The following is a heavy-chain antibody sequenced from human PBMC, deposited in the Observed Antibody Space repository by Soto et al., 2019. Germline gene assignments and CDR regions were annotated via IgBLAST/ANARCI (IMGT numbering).Heavy chain of an antibody. D-gene: IGHD3-3*01. Sequence: PGWSLRLSCAASGFTFSSYEMNLVRQAPGKGLEWVSYISSSGSTIYYADSVKGRFKISRDNAKNSLYLQMNSLRAEDTAVYYCASGITNFDYWGEGTLVTVSS. CDR2: ISSSGSTI. J-gene: IGHJ4*02. V-gene: IGHV3-48*03. CDR3: ASGITNFDY. CDR1: GFTFSSYE.